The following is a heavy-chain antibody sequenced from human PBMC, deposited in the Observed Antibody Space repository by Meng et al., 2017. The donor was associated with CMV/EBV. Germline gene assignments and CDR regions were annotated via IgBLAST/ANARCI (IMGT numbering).Heavy chain of an antibody. Sequence: FDDYAMHWVRQAPGKGLEWVSLISWDGGSTYYADSVKGRFTISRDNSKNSLYLQMNSLRAEDTALYYCAKGRGTAYYYGSGSWGQFDYWGQGTLVTSPQ. V-gene: IGHV3-43D*03. CDR3: AKGRGTAYYYGSGSWGQFDY. J-gene: IGHJ4*02. CDR1: FDDYA. CDR2: ISWDGGST. D-gene: IGHD3-10*01.